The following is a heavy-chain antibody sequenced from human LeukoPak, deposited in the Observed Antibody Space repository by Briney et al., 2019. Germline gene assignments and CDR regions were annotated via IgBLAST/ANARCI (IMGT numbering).Heavy chain of an antibody. CDR2: IKSDGSST. CDR1: GFIFNTYW. J-gene: IGHJ3*01. V-gene: IGHV3-74*01. CDR3: ASDAGHAFYF. Sequence: GGSLRLSCAASGFIFNTYWMHWVRQAPGKGLVWVSLIKSDGSSTNYADSVKGRFTISRDNAKSTVYLQMNSLRAEDTAVYYCASDAGHAFYFWGRGTMVTVSS.